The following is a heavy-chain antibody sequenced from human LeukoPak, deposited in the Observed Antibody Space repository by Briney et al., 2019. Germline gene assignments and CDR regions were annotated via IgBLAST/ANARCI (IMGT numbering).Heavy chain of an antibody. CDR3: VRERYHGSGAPKYDY. J-gene: IGHJ4*02. CDR2: ISSSSGSI. V-gene: IGHV3-48*03. Sequence: GGSLRLSCAASGFTFSSYEMNWVRQAPGKGLEWVSSISSSSGSIYYADSVKGRFTISRDNAKNSLYLQMYSLTVEDTAVYYCVRERYHGSGAPKYDYWGQGTLVTVSS. D-gene: IGHD3-10*01. CDR1: GFTFSSYE.